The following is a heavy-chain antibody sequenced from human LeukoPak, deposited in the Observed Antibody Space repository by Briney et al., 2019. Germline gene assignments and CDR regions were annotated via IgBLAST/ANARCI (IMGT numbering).Heavy chain of an antibody. CDR3: ARHGQVAGTATLEY. Sequence: GQSLKISCKGSGYSFSTYWIAWVRQMPGQGLEWMGIIYPGDSSTIYSPSFEGQVIISADKSTSTAYLQWSSLKASDAAMYYCARHGQVAGTATLEYWGQGPLLPVSS. D-gene: IGHD6-19*01. CDR1: GYSFSTYW. CDR2: IYPGDSST. V-gene: IGHV5-51*01. J-gene: IGHJ4*02.